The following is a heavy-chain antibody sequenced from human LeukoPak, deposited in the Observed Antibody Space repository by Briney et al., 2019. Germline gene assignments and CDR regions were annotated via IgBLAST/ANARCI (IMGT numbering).Heavy chain of an antibody. CDR3: AKEVVPAAMSNWFDP. D-gene: IGHD2-2*01. Sequence: GGSLRLSCAASGFTFSSYSMHWVRQAPGKGLEWVAVISYDGSNKYYADSVKGRFTISRDNSKNTLYLQMNSLRAEDTAVYYCAKEVVPAAMSNWFDPWGQGTLVTVSS. CDR1: GFTFSSYS. J-gene: IGHJ5*02. CDR2: ISYDGSNK. V-gene: IGHV3-30*18.